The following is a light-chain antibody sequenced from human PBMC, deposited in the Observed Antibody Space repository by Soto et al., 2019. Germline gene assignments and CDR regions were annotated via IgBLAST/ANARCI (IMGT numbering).Light chain of an antibody. V-gene: IGKV1-27*01. J-gene: IGKJ1*01. CDR2: GAS. CDR1: QGIGKD. CDR3: QKYNSAHPWT. Sequence: HSPSSLSASVVDTVTITCRGSQGIGKDLAWFQQRPGKAPKLLIYGASGLQNGVPSRFSGSGSGTDFTLTISSLQPEDVATYYCQKYNSAHPWTVGQGTKVDIK.